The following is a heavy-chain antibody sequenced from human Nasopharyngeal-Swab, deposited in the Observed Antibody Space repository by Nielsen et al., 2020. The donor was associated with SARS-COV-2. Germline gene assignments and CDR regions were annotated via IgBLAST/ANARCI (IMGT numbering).Heavy chain of an antibody. CDR1: GGSISSSSYY. Sequence: SETLSLTCTVSGGSISSSSYYWGWIRQPPGKGLEWIGSIYYSGSTYYNPSLESRVTISVDTSKNQFSLKLSSVTAADTAVYYCARDLKPSGSYGRAFDYWGQGTLVTVSS. J-gene: IGHJ4*02. CDR2: IYYSGST. V-gene: IGHV4-39*07. D-gene: IGHD1-26*01. CDR3: ARDLKPSGSYGRAFDY.